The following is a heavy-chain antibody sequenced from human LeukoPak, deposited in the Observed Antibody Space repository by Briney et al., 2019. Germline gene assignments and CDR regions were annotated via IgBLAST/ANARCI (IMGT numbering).Heavy chain of an antibody. CDR1: GFSFSGYG. D-gene: IGHD1-26*01. CDR2: ISHDASDE. V-gene: IGHV3-30*18. J-gene: IGHJ4*02. Sequence: GRSLRLSCTASGFSFSGYGMHWVRQAPGKGLEWLAVISHDASDEYYADSVKGRFTISRDNAKNMIYLQMISLRAEDTAVYYCVKALVGQTSGYWGQGTRVTVSS. CDR3: VKALVGQTSGY.